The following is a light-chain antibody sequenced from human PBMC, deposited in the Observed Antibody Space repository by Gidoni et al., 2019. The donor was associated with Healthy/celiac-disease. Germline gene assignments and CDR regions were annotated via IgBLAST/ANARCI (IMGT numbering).Light chain of an antibody. J-gene: IGKJ2*01. CDR1: QSVSRSY. Sequence: EIVLTQSPGTLSVSPGERATLSCRASQSVSRSYLAWYQQKPGQAPRLLIYVASSRATGLPDRFSGSGSGTDFTLTISRLVPEDFAVYYCQQSGSSLTCXQXTKLEIK. CDR3: QQSGSSLT. CDR2: VAS. V-gene: IGKV3-20*01.